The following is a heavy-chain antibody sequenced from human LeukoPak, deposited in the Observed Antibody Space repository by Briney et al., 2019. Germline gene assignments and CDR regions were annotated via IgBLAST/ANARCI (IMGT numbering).Heavy chain of an antibody. CDR1: GGSISSSSHY. CDR2: IYYSGST. Sequence: PSETLSLTCTVSGGSISSSSHYWGWIRQPPGKGLEWIGSIYYSGSTHYNPSLKSRVTISVDTSKNQFSLKLSSVTAADTAVYYCARRVGPFDYWGQGTLVTVSS. V-gene: IGHV4-39*01. D-gene: IGHD1-26*01. J-gene: IGHJ4*02. CDR3: ARRVGPFDY.